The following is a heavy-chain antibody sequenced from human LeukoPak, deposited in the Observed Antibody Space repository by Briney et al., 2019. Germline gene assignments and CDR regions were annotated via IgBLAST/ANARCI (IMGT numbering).Heavy chain of an antibody. CDR2: IYYSGST. CDR1: GGSIISDSYY. D-gene: IGHD2-2*01. V-gene: IGHV4-61*01. J-gene: IGHJ5*02. Sequence: SETLSLTCSVSGGSIISDSYYWNWIRQPPGKGLEWIGYIYYSGSTNYNPSLKSRVTISVDTSKNQFSLKLSSVTAADTAVYYCARALVVVPAAMVWDPWGQGTLVTVSS. CDR3: ARALVVVPAAMVWDP.